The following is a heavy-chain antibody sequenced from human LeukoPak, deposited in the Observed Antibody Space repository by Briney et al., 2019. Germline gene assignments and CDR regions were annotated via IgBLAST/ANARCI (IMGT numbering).Heavy chain of an antibody. CDR2: IYTSGST. V-gene: IGHV4-61*02. Sequence: PSQTLSLTCTASGGSISSGDYYWSWIRQPAGKGLEWVGRIYTSGSTNYNPSLKSRVTMSVDTSKNQFSLKLSSVTAADTPVYDCARDNVRELPEDAFDIWDQGTMVTVSS. J-gene: IGHJ3*02. CDR1: GGSISSGDYY. CDR3: ARDNVRELPEDAFDI. D-gene: IGHD3-10*02.